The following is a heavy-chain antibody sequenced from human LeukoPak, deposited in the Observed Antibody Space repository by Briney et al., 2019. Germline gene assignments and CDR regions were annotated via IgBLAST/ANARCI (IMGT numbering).Heavy chain of an antibody. Sequence: GGSLRLSCAASGFTFSSYGMHWVRQAPGKGLEWVAVISYDGSNKYYADPVKGRFTISRDNSKNTLYLQMNSLRAEDTAVYYCAKDNYYDFWSGYYFPYYFDYWGQGTLVTVSS. V-gene: IGHV3-30*18. J-gene: IGHJ4*02. CDR1: GFTFSSYG. D-gene: IGHD3-3*01. CDR2: ISYDGSNK. CDR3: AKDNYYDFWSGYYFPYYFDY.